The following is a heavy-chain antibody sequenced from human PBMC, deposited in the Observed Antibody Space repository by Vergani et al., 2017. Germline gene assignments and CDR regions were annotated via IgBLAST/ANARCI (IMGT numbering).Heavy chain of an antibody. D-gene: IGHD4-17*01. V-gene: IGHV3-11*05. CDR3: ARSGATVTSAPPYWYFDL. CDR1: GFTFSDYY. Sequence: QVQLVESGGGLVKPGGSLRLSCAASGFTFSDYYMSWIRQAPGKGLEWVSYISSSSSYTNYADSVKGRFTISRNKAKKSLYLQMNSLRAEDTAVYYCARSGATVTSAPPYWYFDLWGRGTLVTVSS. J-gene: IGHJ2*01. CDR2: ISSSSSYT.